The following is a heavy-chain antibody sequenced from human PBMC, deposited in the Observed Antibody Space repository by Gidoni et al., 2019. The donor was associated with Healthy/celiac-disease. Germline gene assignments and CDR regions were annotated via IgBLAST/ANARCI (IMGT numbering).Heavy chain of an antibody. D-gene: IGHD2-2*01. V-gene: IGHV4-34*01. J-gene: IGHJ6*02. CDR3: ARGRGHTYQYYYYGMDV. CDR1: GGSFSGYY. Sequence: QVQLQHWCAGLLKPSETLSLTCAVYGGSFSGYYWSWIRQPPGKGLEWIGEINHSGSTNYNPSLKSRVTISVDTSKNQFSLKLSSVTAADTAVYYCARGRGHTYQYYYYGMDVWGQGTTVTVSS. CDR2: INHSGST.